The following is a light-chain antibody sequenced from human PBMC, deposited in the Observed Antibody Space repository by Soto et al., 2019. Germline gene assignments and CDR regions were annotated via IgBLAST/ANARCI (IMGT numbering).Light chain of an antibody. CDR1: QSISSD. CDR3: QPYNKWPPQYT. Sequence: EIVMTQSPATLSVSPGERATLSCRASQSISSDLAWYQQKPGQAPRLLIYGASTRATDIPARISGSGSGTDFTHTISSLQSEDFAVYYCQPYNKWPPQYTFGQGTKLEIK. J-gene: IGKJ2*01. CDR2: GAS. V-gene: IGKV3-15*01.